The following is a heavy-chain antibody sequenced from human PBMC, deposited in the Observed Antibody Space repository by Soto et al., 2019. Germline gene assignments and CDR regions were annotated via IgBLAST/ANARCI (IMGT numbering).Heavy chain of an antibody. D-gene: IGHD3-22*01. CDR2: ISGSGGST. J-gene: IGHJ4*02. V-gene: IGHV3-23*01. CDR3: AKGAGPQVYDSSGYYYDY. Sequence: PGGSLRLSCAASGFTFSDYYMSWIRQAPGKGLEWVSAISGSGGSTYYADSVKGRFTISRDNSKNTLYLQMNSLRAEDTAVYYCAKGAGPQVYDSSGYYYDYWGQGTLVTVSS. CDR1: GFTFSDYY.